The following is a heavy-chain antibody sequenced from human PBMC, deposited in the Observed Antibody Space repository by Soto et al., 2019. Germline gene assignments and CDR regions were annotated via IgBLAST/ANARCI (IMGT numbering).Heavy chain of an antibody. D-gene: IGHD6-19*01. V-gene: IGHV3-23*01. Sequence: EVQLLESGGGLVQPGGSLRLSCAASGFTFSSYAMSWVRQAPGKGLEWVSAISGSGGSTYYADSVKGRFTISGDNSKNTLYLQMNSLRAEDTAVYYCATSEGSSGWYDGYYYYGMDVWGQGTTVTVSS. J-gene: IGHJ6*02. CDR1: GFTFSSYA. CDR3: ATSEGSSGWYDGYYYYGMDV. CDR2: ISGSGGST.